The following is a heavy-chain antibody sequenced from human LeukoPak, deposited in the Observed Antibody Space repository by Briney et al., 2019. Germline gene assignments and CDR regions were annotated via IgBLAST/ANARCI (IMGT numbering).Heavy chain of an antibody. CDR1: GFTLSSYS. Sequence: GGSLRLSCAASGFTLSSYSMSWVRQAPGKGLEWVSAISGSGGSTYYADSVKGRFTISRDNSKNTLYLQMNSLRAEDTAVYYCAKDFPSGSYYGEGFDYWGQGTLVTVSS. CDR2: ISGSGGST. V-gene: IGHV3-23*01. CDR3: AKDFPSGSYYGEGFDY. D-gene: IGHD1-26*01. J-gene: IGHJ4*02.